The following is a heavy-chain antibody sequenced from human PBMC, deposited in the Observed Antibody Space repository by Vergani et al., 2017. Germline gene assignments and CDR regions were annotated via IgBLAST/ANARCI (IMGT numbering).Heavy chain of an antibody. CDR3: AHSWNCGRRDWFDS. D-gene: IGHD1-26*01. CDR1: ESTFSDYN. Sequence: QVQLMQSGPVMKKPGGSMKVSCQASESTFSDYNIHWVRQAPGQGLQWMAWIRPKTGDTGYLQRFQDRVTMTRDASTKTVYLKMTRLTSDDTAIYYCAHSWNCGRRDWFDSWGPGTLVTVSS. J-gene: IGHJ5*01. V-gene: IGHV1-2*02. CDR2: IRPKTGDT.